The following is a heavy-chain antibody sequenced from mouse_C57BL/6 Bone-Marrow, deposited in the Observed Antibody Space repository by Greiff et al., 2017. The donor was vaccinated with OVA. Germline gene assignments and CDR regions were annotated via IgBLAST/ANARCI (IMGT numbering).Heavy chain of an antibody. D-gene: IGHD1-1*01. Sequence: EVQLQQSGPGLVQPSQSLSLTCSVTVYSITSGYYWNWIRQFPGNKLEWMGYISYDGSNNYNPPLKNRISITRDTSKNQFFMKLNSVTTEDTATYYCAREAHYYGSDYFDYWGQGTTLTVSS. CDR2: ISYDGSN. CDR1: VYSITSGYY. J-gene: IGHJ2*01. CDR3: AREAHYYGSDYFDY. V-gene: IGHV3-6*01.